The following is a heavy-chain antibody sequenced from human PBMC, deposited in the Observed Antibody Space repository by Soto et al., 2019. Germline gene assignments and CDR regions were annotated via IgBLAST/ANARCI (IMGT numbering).Heavy chain of an antibody. V-gene: IGHV3-74*01. Sequence: EVELVESGGGLVQPGGSLRLSCAASGFNLGSYWMHWVRQAPGQGLMWVSRINDYGTTINYAESVEGSFTISRDDTRSEVDLQLNNVRAEDTAVYYGGRGGLEPFDYWGQGALVTVPS. CDR1: GFNLGSYW. D-gene: IGHD3-3*01. J-gene: IGHJ4*02. CDR2: INDYGTTI. CDR3: GRGGLEPFDY.